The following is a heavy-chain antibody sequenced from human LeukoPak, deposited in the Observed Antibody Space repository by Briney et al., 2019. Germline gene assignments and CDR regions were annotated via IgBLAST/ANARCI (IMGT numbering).Heavy chain of an antibody. V-gene: IGHV3-53*01. CDR3: ARVMYYYDSSGYYYIDY. D-gene: IGHD3-22*01. CDR1: GFTVSSNY. Sequence: PGGSLRLSCAASGFTVSSNYMSWVRQAPGKGLEWVSVIYSGGSTYYADSVKGRFTISRDNSKNTLYLQMNSLRAEDTAVYYCARVMYYYDSSGYYYIDYWSQGTLVTVSS. J-gene: IGHJ4*02. CDR2: IYSGGST.